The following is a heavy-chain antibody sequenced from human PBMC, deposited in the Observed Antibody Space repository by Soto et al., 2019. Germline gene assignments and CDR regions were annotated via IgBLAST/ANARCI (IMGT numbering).Heavy chain of an antibody. V-gene: IGHV5-51*01. D-gene: IGHD3-22*01. J-gene: IGHJ4*02. CDR2: INPGDSES. Sequence: PGESLKISCKASGYSFSNYWIGWVRQMPGKGLEWMAIINPGDSESRYSPSFQGQVTISADKSISTAYLQWNSLKASDTAMYYCARSFHESSGYYPLWGQGTLVTVSS. CDR1: GYSFSNYW. CDR3: ARSFHESSGYYPL.